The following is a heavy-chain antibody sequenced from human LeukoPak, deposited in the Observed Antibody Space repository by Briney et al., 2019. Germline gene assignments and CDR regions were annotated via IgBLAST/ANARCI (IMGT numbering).Heavy chain of an antibody. Sequence: GGSLRLSCAASGFTFRSYSMNWVRQAPGKGLEWVSYISSISSTIYYADSVKGRFTISRDNAKNSLYLQMNSLRAEDTAVYYCARGDQLLYPGYYYYMDVWGKGTTVTVSS. CDR1: GFTFRSYS. J-gene: IGHJ6*03. CDR3: ARGDQLLYPGYYYYMDV. CDR2: ISSISSTI. V-gene: IGHV3-48*01. D-gene: IGHD2-2*02.